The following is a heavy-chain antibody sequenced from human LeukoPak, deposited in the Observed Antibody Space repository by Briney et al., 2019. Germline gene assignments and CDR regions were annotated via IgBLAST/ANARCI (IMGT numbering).Heavy chain of an antibody. CDR1: GGSISCYY. CDR2: FSGSGST. D-gene: IGHD3-22*01. J-gene: IGHJ4*02. CDR3: ARDRTYYDSTGYYFDF. Sequence: PSETLSLTCTVSGGSISCYYWSWLRQPAGKGLEWLARFSGSGSTNYNPSPESRVTLSVDTSKNQFSLKLSSVTAADTAVYYCARDRTYYDSTGYYFDFWGQGTLVTVSS. V-gene: IGHV4-4*07.